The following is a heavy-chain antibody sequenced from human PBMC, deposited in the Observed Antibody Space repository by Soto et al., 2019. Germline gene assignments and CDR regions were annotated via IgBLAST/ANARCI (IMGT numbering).Heavy chain of an antibody. J-gene: IGHJ5*02. V-gene: IGHV1-69*13. CDR2: IIPIFGTA. CDR3: ARELGYYDFWSGYYTGPREPGDWFDP. Sequence: SVKVSCKASGGTFSSYAISCVRQAPGQGLEWMGGIIPIFGTANYAQKFQGRVTITADESTSTAYMELSSLRSEDTAVYYCARELGYYDFWSGYYTGPREPGDWFDPWGQGTLVTVSS. CDR1: GGTFSSYA. D-gene: IGHD3-3*01.